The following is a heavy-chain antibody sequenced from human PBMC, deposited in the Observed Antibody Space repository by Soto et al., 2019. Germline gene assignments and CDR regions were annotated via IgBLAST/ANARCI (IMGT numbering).Heavy chain of an antibody. CDR1: GYTFTSYG. D-gene: IGHD6-13*01. CDR3: ASLGKAAAGTRDYYYGMDV. V-gene: IGHV1-18*04. J-gene: IGHJ6*04. Sequence: ASVKVSCKASGYTFTSYGISWVRQAPGQGLEWMGWISAYNGNTNYAQKLQGRVTMTTDTSTSTAYMELRSLRSDDTAVYYCASLGKAAAGTRDYYYGMDVWGKGTTVTVSS. CDR2: ISAYNGNT.